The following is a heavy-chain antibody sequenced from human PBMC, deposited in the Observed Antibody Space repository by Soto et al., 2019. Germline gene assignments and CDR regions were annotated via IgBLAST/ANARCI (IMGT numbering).Heavy chain of an antibody. J-gene: IGHJ4*02. D-gene: IGHD3-10*01. CDR3: ERYGSGSYYPTTFDY. Sequence: QVQLQESGPGLVKPSQTLSLTCTVSGGSISSSGYNWSWIRQHTGKGMEWIGYIYYSGSTYYNPSLKSRGTISVDTSQNQFSLKLSSVTAADTAVYFCERYGSGSYYPTTFDYWGQGTLVTVSS. CDR1: GGSISSSGYN. V-gene: IGHV4-31*03. CDR2: IYYSGST.